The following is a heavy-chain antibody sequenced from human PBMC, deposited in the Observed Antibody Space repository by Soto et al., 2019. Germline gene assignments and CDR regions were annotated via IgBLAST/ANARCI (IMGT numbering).Heavy chain of an antibody. CDR1: GGSFSGYY. D-gene: IGHD2-15*01. CDR3: ASPQRVAATSDNWFDP. Sequence: SETLSLTCAVYGGSFSGYYWSWIRQPPGKGLEWIGEINHSGSTNYNPSLKSRVTISVDTSKNQFSLKLSSVTAADTAVYYCASPQRVAATSDNWFDPWGQGTLVTVSS. CDR2: INHSGST. J-gene: IGHJ5*02. V-gene: IGHV4-34*01.